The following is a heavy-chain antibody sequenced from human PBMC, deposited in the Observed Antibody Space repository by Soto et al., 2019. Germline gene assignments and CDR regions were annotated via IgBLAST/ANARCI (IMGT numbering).Heavy chain of an antibody. V-gene: IGHV3-30*18. CDR2: ISSDGTKK. CDR1: RFISSTSG. Sequence: QVQLVESGGGVVQPGRSLRLSCAASRFISSTSGMHWVRPFPGKGLEWVAVISSDGTKKYYADSVKGRFTISRDKAKNTLYVEMNSLRAEDTAVYYCVKGLDDSSGYGAWAMDVWCQGTTGTVAS. D-gene: IGHD3-22*01. J-gene: IGHJ6*02. CDR3: VKGLDDSSGYGAWAMDV.